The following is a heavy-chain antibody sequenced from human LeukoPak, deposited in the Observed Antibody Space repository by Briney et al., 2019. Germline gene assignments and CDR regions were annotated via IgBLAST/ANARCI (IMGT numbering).Heavy chain of an antibody. CDR2: ISAYNGNT. D-gene: IGHD2-15*01. CDR3: ARIGYCSGGSCYKDYYYYYYGMDV. J-gene: IGHJ6*02. CDR1: GYTFTSYG. Sequence: ASVTLSFTASGYTFTSYGISWVRQAPGQGLEGMGGISAYNGNTNYAQKLHGRVTITTDTSTSTAYMELRSLRSDDTAVYYCARIGYCSGGSCYKDYYYYYYGMDVWGQGTTVNVSS. V-gene: IGHV1-18*01.